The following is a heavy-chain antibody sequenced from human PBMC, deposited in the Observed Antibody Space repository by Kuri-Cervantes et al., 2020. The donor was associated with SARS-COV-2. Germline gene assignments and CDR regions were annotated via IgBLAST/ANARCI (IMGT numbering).Heavy chain of an antibody. CDR1: GFTFSSYA. J-gene: IGHJ6*02. D-gene: IGHD4-23*01. CDR2: IWYDGSNK. Sequence: GESLKISCAASGFTFSSYAMHWVRQAPGKGLEWVAVIWYDGSNKYHADSVKGRFTISRDNSKNTLYLQMNSLRAEDTAVYYCARSLYGSTSWYYGMDVWGQGTTVTVSS. CDR3: ARSLYGSTSWYYGMDV. V-gene: IGHV3-33*01.